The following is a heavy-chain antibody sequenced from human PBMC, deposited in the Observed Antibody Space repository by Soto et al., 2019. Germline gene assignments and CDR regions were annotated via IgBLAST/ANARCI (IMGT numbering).Heavy chain of an antibody. CDR2: IIPIFGTA. V-gene: IGHV1-69*06. D-gene: IGHD2-8*01. CDR1: GGTFSSYA. CDR3: ARGADCTNGVCYIDY. Sequence: SVKVSCKASGGTFSSYAISWVRQAPGQGLEWMGGIIPIFGTANYAQKFQGRVTITADKSTSTAYMELSSLRSEDTAVYYCARGADCTNGVCYIDYWGQGTLVTSPQ. J-gene: IGHJ4*02.